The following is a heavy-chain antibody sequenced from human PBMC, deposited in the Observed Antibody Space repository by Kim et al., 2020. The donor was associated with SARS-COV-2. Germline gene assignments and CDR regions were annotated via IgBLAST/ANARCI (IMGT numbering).Heavy chain of an antibody. V-gene: IGHV1-46*01. CDR2: SK. CDR3: ARDNFAFDI. Sequence: SKRYAQRFPDRFTVTRDTSTNTLYMELSSLRSEDTAIYYCARDNFAFDIWGQGTMVTVSS. J-gene: IGHJ3*02.